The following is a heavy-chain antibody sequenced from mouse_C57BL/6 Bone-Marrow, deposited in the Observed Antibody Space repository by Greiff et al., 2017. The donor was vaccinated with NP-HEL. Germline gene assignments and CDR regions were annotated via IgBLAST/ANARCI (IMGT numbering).Heavy chain of an antibody. V-gene: IGHV1-39*01. J-gene: IGHJ3*01. CDR2: INPNYGTT. Sequence: VQLKQSGPELVKPGASVKISCKASGYSFTDYNMNWVKQSNGKSLEWIGVINPNYGTTSYNQKFKGKATLTVAQSSSTAYIQLNSLASEDSAVYYCGGDPYGGFAYWGQGTLVTVAA. CDR3: GGDPYGGFAY. D-gene: IGHD1-1*01. CDR1: GYSFTDYN.